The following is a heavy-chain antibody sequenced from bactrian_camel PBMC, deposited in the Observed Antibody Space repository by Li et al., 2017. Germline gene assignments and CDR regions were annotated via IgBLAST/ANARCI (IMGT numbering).Heavy chain of an antibody. D-gene: IGHD1*01. V-gene: IGHV3S54*01. CDR1: VDINSMYC. CDR3: ALSKVVGGPPTLNADFYKY. J-gene: IGHJ4*01. CDR2: VSTYGGTT. Sequence: HVQLVESGGGSVQSGGSLRLSCAASVDINSMYCLGWFRQAPGKEREGVACVSTYGGTTLYADSVKGRFTISVDNSKTTLFLQMNNLKQEDTAMYHCALSKVVGGPPTLNADFYKYWGQGTQVTVS.